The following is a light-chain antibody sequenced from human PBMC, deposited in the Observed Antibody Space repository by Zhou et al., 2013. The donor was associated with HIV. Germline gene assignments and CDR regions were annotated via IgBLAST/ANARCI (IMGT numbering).Light chain of an antibody. CDR1: QSVSNSY. Sequence: EIVLTQSPGTLSLSPGERATLSCRASQSVSNSYLAWYQQKPGQPPRLLIYGASTRATGIPDRFSGSGSGTDFTLIISRLEPEDFAVYYCQFYNNWPPTWTFGRGTKVEMK. V-gene: IGKV3-20*01. CDR3: QFYNNWPPTWT. CDR2: GAS. J-gene: IGKJ1*01.